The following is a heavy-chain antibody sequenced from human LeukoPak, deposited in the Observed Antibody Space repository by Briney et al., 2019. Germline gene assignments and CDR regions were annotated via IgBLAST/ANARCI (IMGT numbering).Heavy chain of an antibody. V-gene: IGHV1-69*13. CDR1: GGTFSSYA. D-gene: IGHD3-10*01. Sequence: VASVKVSCKASGGTFSSYAISWVRQAPGQGLEWMGGIIPIFGTANYAQKFQGRVTITADESTSTAYMELSSLRSEDTAVYYCARADSLGNYYDVWGQGTLVTVSS. CDR3: ARADSLGNYYDV. CDR2: IIPIFGTA. J-gene: IGHJ4*02.